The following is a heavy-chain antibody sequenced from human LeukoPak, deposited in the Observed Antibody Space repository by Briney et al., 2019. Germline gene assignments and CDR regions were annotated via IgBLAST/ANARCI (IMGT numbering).Heavy chain of an antibody. CDR3: QAGSSGWYVDY. J-gene: IGHJ4*02. CDR1: RFTFTTAA. D-gene: IGHD6-19*01. Sequence: GTSVKVSCKSSRFTFTTAAVQWVRQARGQRLEWIGWIVVDSGNTNYAQKFQERVTITRDMSTGTAYLELSSLRSEDTAMYYCQAGSSGWYVDYWGQGTLVTVSS. CDR2: IVVDSGNT. V-gene: IGHV1-58*01.